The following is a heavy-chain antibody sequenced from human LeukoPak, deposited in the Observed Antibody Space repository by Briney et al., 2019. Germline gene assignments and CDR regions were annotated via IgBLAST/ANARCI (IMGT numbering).Heavy chain of an antibody. Sequence: RGESLKISCAASGFTFSSYAMSWVRQAPGKGLEWVSAISGSGGSTYYADSVKGRFTISRDNSKNTLYLQMNSLRAEDTAVCYCASEWDGYYYYYMDVWGKGTAVTVSS. CDR2: ISGSGGST. D-gene: IGHD1-26*01. V-gene: IGHV3-23*01. CDR1: GFTFSSYA. CDR3: ASEWDGYYYYYMDV. J-gene: IGHJ6*03.